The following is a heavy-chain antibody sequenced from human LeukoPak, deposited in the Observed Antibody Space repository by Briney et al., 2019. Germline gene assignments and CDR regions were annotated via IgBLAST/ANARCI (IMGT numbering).Heavy chain of an antibody. D-gene: IGHD3-22*01. CDR3: ARVGKRLSYYDSSGYVDY. CDR2: IIPILGIA. Sequence: SVKVSCKASGGTFSSYAISWVRQAPGRGLEWMGRIIPILGIANYAQKFQGRVTITADKSTSTAYMELSSLRSEDTAVYYCARVGKRLSYYDSSGYVDYWGQGTLVTVSS. V-gene: IGHV1-69*04. CDR1: GGTFSSYA. J-gene: IGHJ4*02.